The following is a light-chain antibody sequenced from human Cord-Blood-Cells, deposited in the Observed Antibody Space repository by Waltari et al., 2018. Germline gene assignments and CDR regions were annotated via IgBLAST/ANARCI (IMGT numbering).Light chain of an antibody. CDR2: VGTGGIVG. V-gene: IGLV9-49*01. J-gene: IGLJ3*02. CDR1: SGYSNYK. Sequence: QPVLTQPPSASASLGASVTLTCTLSSGYSNYKVDWYQQRPGKGPRFGMRVGTGGIVGSKGDGIPDRFSVLGSGMNRYLTIKNVQEEDESDDHCGADHGSGSNFVWVFGGGTKLTVL. CDR3: GADHGSGSNFVWV.